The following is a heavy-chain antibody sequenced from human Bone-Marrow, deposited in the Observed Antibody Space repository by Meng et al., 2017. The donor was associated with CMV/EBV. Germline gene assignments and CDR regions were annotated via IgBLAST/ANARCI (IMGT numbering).Heavy chain of an antibody. CDR2: ISSSSSYI. D-gene: IGHD5-12*01. CDR3: ARGGYSGYDYEHGMDV. Sequence: GESLKISCAASGFTFSSYAMHWVRQAPGKGLEWVSSISSSSSYIYYADSVKGRFTISRDNAKNSLYLQMNSLRAEDTAVYYCARGGYSGYDYEHGMDVWGQGTTVTVSS. J-gene: IGHJ6*02. V-gene: IGHV3-21*01. CDR1: GFTFSSYA.